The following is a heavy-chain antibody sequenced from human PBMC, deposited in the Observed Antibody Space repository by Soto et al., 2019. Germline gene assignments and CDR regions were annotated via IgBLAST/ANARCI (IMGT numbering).Heavy chain of an antibody. Sequence: GSLRLSCAASGFTFSSYWMSWVRQAPGKGLEWVANIKQDGSEKYYVDSVKGRFTISRDNAKNSLYLQMNSLRAEDTAVYYCARVKDSSGYYPSFFDYWGQGTLVTVSS. CDR2: IKQDGSEK. D-gene: IGHD3-22*01. CDR1: GFTFSSYW. J-gene: IGHJ4*02. V-gene: IGHV3-7*03. CDR3: ARVKDSSGYYPSFFDY.